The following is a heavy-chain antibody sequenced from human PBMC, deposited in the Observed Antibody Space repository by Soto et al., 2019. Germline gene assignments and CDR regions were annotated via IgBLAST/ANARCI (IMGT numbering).Heavy chain of an antibody. CDR2: IYYSGST. CDR3: ARLLWSRGDWFDP. D-gene: IGHD3-10*01. V-gene: IGHV4-59*08. CDR1: GGPISSYY. J-gene: IGHJ5*02. Sequence: QVQLQESGPGLVKPSETLSLTCTVSGGPISSYYWSWIRQPPGKGLEWIGYIYYSGSTNYNPSLKSRVTISVDTSKNQFSLKLSSVTAADTAVYYCARLLWSRGDWFDPWGQGTLVTVSS.